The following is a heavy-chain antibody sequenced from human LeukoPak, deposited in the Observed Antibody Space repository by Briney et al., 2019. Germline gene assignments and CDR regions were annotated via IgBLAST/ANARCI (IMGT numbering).Heavy chain of an antibody. CDR3: AKGGSYYASGYFDY. CDR2: ISYDGSNK. Sequence: PGGSLRLSCAASGFTFSSYGMHWVRQAPGKGLEWVAVISYDGSNKYYADSVKGRFTISRDNSKNTLYLQMNSLRAEDTAVYYCAKGGSYYASGYFDYWGQGTLVTVSS. V-gene: IGHV3-30*18. J-gene: IGHJ4*02. D-gene: IGHD1-26*01. CDR1: GFTFSSYG.